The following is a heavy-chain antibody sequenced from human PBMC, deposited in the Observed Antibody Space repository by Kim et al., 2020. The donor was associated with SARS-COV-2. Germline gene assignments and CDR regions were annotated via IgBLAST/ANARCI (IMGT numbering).Heavy chain of an antibody. CDR1: GFTFSSYW. V-gene: IGHV3-7*01. Sequence: GGSLRLSCAASGFTFSSYWMSWVRQAPGKGLEWVANIKQDGSEKYYVDSVKGRFTISRDNAKNSLYLQMYSLRAEDTAVYYCARDPLTYYYDSSGYYYEYYFDYWGQGTLVTVSS. J-gene: IGHJ4*02. CDR2: IKQDGSEK. CDR3: ARDPLTYYYDSSGYYYEYYFDY. D-gene: IGHD3-22*01.